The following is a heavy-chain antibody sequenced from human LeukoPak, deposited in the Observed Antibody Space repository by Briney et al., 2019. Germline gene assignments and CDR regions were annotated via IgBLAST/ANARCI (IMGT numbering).Heavy chain of an antibody. CDR2: INHSGST. CDR1: GGSFSGYY. V-gene: IGHV4-34*01. Sequence: PSETLSLTCAVYGGSFSGYYWSWIRQPPGKGLEWIGEINHSGSTNYNPSLKSRVTISVDRSKNQFSLNLSSVTAADTAVYYCARVTLVANYFDYWGQGTLVTVSS. J-gene: IGHJ4*02. CDR3: ARVTLVANYFDY.